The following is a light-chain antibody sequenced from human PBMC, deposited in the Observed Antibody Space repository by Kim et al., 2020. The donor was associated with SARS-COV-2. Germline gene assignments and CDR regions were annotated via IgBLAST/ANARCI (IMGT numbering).Light chain of an antibody. Sequence: NFMLTQPHSVSESPGKTVTISCTRSSCSIASNYVPWYQQRPGSAPTTVIYEDNQRPSGVPDRFSGSIDSSSNSASLTISGLKTEDEADYYCQSYDSSNHVVFGGGTQLTVL. CDR1: SCSIASNY. CDR2: EDN. J-gene: IGLJ2*01. V-gene: IGLV6-57*03. CDR3: QSYDSSNHVV.